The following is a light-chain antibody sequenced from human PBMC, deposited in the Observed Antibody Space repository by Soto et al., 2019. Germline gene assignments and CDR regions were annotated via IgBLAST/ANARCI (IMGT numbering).Light chain of an antibody. V-gene: IGKV3D-15*01. CDR3: QQYNKWPPDYT. Sequence: EIVLTQSPATLSLSPGERATLSCRASQSVSSHLAWFQQKPGQAPRLLMFGASTRATGMPARFSGSGSGTEFTLTISSLQSEDFAVYYCQQYNKWPPDYTFGPGTKVDIK. CDR1: QSVSSH. J-gene: IGKJ3*01. CDR2: GAS.